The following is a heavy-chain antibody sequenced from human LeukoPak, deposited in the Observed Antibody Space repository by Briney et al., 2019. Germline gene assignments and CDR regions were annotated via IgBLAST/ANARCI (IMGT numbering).Heavy chain of an antibody. Sequence: GGSLRLSCAASGFTFSSYGMHWVRQAPGKGLEWVAVTSHDESNKYYADSVKGRFTISRDNSKNTLYLQMNSLRAEDTAVYYCAKEPTRQQLIGYFQHWGQGTLVTVSS. J-gene: IGHJ1*01. CDR1: GFTFSSYG. D-gene: IGHD6-13*01. CDR2: TSHDESNK. V-gene: IGHV3-30*18. CDR3: AKEPTRQQLIGYFQH.